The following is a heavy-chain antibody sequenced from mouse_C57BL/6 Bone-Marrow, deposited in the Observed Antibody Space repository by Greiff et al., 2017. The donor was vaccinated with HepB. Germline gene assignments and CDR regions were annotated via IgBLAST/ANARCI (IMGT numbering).Heavy chain of an antibody. J-gene: IGHJ3*01. V-gene: IGHV1-64*01. CDR2: IHPNSGST. Sequence: QVQLQQPGAELVKPGASVKLSCKASGYTFTSYWMHWVKQRPGQGLEWIGMIHPNSGSTNYNEEFKSKATLTVDKSSSTAYMQLSSLTSEDSAVYYCATIYYGSSWFADWGQGTLVTVSA. CDR3: ATIYYGSSWFAD. CDR1: GYTFTSYW. D-gene: IGHD1-1*01.